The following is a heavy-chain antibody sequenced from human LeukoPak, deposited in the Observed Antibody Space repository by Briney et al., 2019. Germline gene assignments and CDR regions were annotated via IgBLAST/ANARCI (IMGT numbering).Heavy chain of an antibody. CDR2: IIPIFGTA. V-gene: IGHV1-69*13. J-gene: IGHJ4*02. CDR1: GGTFSSYA. Sequence: SVKVSCKASGGTFSSYAISWVRQAPGQGLERMGGIIPIFGTANYAQKFQGRVTITADESTSTAYMELSSLRSEDTAVYYCARDHPYSYGPDYWGQGTLVTVSS. CDR3: ARDHPYSYGPDY. D-gene: IGHD5-18*01.